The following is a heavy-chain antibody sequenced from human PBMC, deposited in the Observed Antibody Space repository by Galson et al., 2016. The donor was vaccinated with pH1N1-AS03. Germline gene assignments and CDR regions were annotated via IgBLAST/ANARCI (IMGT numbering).Heavy chain of an antibody. V-gene: IGHV3-74*01. D-gene: IGHD6-25*01. CDR2: ISNDGGT. CDR1: GFTITPYW. Sequence: SLRLSCAASGFTITPYWMDWVRQVPGKGLVWVSRISNDGGTFYADSVKGRFTISRDNAKNTLDLQMNSLRADDTAIYYCTRAAAATAGSCKQIDSWGQGTLVTVSS. J-gene: IGHJ5*01. CDR3: TRAAAATAGSCKQIDS.